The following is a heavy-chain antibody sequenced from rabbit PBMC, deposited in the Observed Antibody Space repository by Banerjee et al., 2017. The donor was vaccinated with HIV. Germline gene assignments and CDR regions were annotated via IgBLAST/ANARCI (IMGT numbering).Heavy chain of an antibody. CDR2: IYTGDGIT. J-gene: IGHJ6*01. CDR3: ARYAGGNFGMDL. CDR1: GFDLSGSYY. V-gene: IGHV1S40*01. D-gene: IGHD4-2*01. Sequence: QSLEESGGDLVKPGASLTLTCTASGFDLSGSYYMCWVRQAPGKGLEWIACIYTGDGITYYASWVNGRFTISKTSSTTVTLQMTSLTAADTATYFCARYAGGNFGMDLWGPGTLVTVS.